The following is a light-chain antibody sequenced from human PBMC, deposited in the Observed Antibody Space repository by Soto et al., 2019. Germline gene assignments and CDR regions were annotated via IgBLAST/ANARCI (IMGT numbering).Light chain of an antibody. V-gene: IGLV3-21*04. CDR3: EVWDSSSGPVV. Sequence: SYELTQPPSVSVAPGKTARITCGGNNIGSKSVHWYQQKPGQAPVLVIYYDSDRPSGIPERFSGSNSGNTSTLTISRVEAGDEADYYCEVWDSSSGPVVFGGGTKVTVL. CDR1: NIGSKS. J-gene: IGLJ2*01. CDR2: YDS.